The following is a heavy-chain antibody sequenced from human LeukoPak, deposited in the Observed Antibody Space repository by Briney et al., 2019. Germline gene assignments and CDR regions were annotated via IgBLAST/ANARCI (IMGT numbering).Heavy chain of an antibody. CDR3: TRVRSSSWYDY. D-gene: IGHD6-13*01. CDR2: ISGDGTTT. CDR1: GFTFSTSW. V-gene: IGHV3-74*01. Sequence: GGSLRLSCATSGFTFSTSWMHWVRQAPGKGLVWVSRISGDGTTTTYADSVKGRFTISRDNAKNTLFLQMNSLRVGDTAVYYCTRVRSSSWYDYWGQGALVTVSS. J-gene: IGHJ4*02.